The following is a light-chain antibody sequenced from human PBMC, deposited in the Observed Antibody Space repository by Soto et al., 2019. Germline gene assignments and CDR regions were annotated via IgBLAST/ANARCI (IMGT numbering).Light chain of an antibody. J-gene: IGLJ1*01. CDR2: EVS. V-gene: IGLV2-14*01. Sequence: QSALTQPAPVSGSAGQSITISCTGTSSDVGGYEYVSWYQQHPGRAPKLMIYEVSNRPSGVSNRFSGSKSGNTASLTISGLQAVDEADYYCSSYTSSSTLLFGTGTKVTVL. CDR3: SSYTSSSTLL. CDR1: SSDVGGYEY.